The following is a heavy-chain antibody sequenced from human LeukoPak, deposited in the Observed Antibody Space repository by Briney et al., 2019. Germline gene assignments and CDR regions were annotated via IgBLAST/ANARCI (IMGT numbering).Heavy chain of an antibody. CDR1: GGSISSSSYY. CDR2: IYYSGST. D-gene: IGHD6-19*01. CDR3: AGSGWYGDY. J-gene: IGHJ4*02. Sequence: SETLSLTCTVSGGSISSSSYYWGWIRPPPGKGLEWIGSIYYSGSTYYNPSLKSRVTISVDTSKNQFSLKLSSVTAADTAVYYCAGSGWYGDYWGRGTLVTVSS. V-gene: IGHV4-39*01.